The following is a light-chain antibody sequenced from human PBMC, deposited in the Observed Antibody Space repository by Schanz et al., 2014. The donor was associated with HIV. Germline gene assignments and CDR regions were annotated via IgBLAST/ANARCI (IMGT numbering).Light chain of an antibody. Sequence: QSVLTQPPSVSAAPGQKVTISCSGSSSNIGKNYVSWYQQLPRTAPKLLIYDNNKRPSGIPDRFAGSKSGTSATLGITGLQTGDEADYYCGTWDSSLSALVFGGGTKLTVL. CDR1: SSNIGKNY. CDR3: GTWDSSLSALV. CDR2: DNN. J-gene: IGLJ2*01. V-gene: IGLV1-51*01.